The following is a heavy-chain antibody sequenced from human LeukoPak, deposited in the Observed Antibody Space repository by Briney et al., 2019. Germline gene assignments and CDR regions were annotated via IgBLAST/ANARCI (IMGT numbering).Heavy chain of an antibody. Sequence: SETLSLTCTVSGGSISSYYWGWIRRPPGKGLGWIGYIYCSGTTNYNPSLKSRVTISVDTSKNQFSLKLSSVTAADTAVYYCARLTATSWFHPWGQGTLVTVSS. D-gene: IGHD5-12*01. CDR3: ARLTATSWFHP. V-gene: IGHV4-59*08. J-gene: IGHJ5*02. CDR1: GGSISSYY. CDR2: IYCSGTT.